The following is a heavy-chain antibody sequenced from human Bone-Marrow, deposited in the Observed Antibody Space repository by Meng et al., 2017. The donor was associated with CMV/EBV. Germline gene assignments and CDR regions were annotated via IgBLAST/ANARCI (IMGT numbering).Heavy chain of an antibody. Sequence: GESLKISCAASGFTFSSHWMSWVRQAPGKGLEWVANIKQDGSEKYYVDSVKGRFTISRDNSKNTLYLQMNSLRVEDTAVYYCAKDREYYDYNYGMDVWGQGTTVTVSS. D-gene: IGHD3-3*01. V-gene: IGHV3-7*03. CDR2: IKQDGSEK. J-gene: IGHJ6*02. CDR1: GFTFSSHW. CDR3: AKDREYYDYNYGMDV.